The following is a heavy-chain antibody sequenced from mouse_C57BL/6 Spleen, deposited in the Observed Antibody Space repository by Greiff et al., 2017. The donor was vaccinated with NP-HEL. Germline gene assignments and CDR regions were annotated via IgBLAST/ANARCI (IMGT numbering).Heavy chain of an antibody. CDR1: GYTFTSYW. Sequence: QVQLKQPGAELVKPGASVKLSCKASGYTFTSYWMHWVKQRPGQGLEWIGMIHPNSGSTNYNEKFKSKATLTVDKSSSTAYMQLSSLTSEDSAVYYCARSLYAYYFDYWGQGTTLTVSS. V-gene: IGHV1-64*01. D-gene: IGHD1-1*01. J-gene: IGHJ2*01. CDR3: ARSLYAYYFDY. CDR2: IHPNSGST.